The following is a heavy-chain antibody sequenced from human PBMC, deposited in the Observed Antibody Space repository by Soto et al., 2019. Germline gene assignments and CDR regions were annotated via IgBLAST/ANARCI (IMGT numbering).Heavy chain of an antibody. Sequence: GGSLRLSCAASGFTFSDHYMDWVRQAPGKGLEWVGRTRNKANSYTTEYAASVKGRFTISRDDSKNSLYLQMNSLKTEDTAVYYCARYLVTTYYGMDVWGQGTTVTVSS. J-gene: IGHJ6*02. CDR2: TRNKANSYTT. V-gene: IGHV3-72*01. CDR1: GFTFSDHY. CDR3: ARYLVTTYYGMDV. D-gene: IGHD4-17*01.